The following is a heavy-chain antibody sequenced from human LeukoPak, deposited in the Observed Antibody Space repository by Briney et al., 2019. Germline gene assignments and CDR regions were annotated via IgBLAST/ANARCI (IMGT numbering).Heavy chain of an antibody. CDR2: INTNTGNP. D-gene: IGHD6-13*01. J-gene: IGHJ4*02. CDR3: AREGRSGSSWYLAN. CDR1: GYTFTSYY. Sequence: GASVKVSCKASGYTFTSYYMHWVRQAPGQGLEWMGWINTNTGNPTYAQGFTGRFVFSLDTSVSTAYLQISSLKAEDTAVYYCAREGRSGSSWYLANWGQGVLVTVSS. V-gene: IGHV7-4-1*02.